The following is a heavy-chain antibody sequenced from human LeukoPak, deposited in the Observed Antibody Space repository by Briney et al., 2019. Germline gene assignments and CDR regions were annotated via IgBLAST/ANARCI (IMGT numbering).Heavy chain of an antibody. Sequence: QPGGSLRLSCAASGFSFSTYDMHWVRQVTGKGLEWVSALGTAGDTHYVDSVKGRFTISRENAKNSLYLQMNSLRAGDTAVYYCARRGYSSSWAYFDYWGQGILVTVSS. CDR3: ARRGYSSSWAYFDY. D-gene: IGHD6-13*01. CDR2: LGTAGDT. V-gene: IGHV3-13*01. CDR1: GFSFSTYD. J-gene: IGHJ4*02.